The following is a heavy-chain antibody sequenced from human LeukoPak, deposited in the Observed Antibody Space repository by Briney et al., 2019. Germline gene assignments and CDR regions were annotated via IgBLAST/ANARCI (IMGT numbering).Heavy chain of an antibody. J-gene: IGHJ4*02. CDR1: GGSISSYY. CDR3: ARGYSYGFLSSAY. Sequence: PSETLTLTCTASGGSISSYYWSWIRQPPGKGLEWIGYIYYSGSTNYNPSLKSRVTISVDTSKNQFSLKLSSVTAADTAVYYCARGYSYGFLSSAYWSQGTLVTVSS. D-gene: IGHD5-18*01. CDR2: IYYSGST. V-gene: IGHV4-59*01.